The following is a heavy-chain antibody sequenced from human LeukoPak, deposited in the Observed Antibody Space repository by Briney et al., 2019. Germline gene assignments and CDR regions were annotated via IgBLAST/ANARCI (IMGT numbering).Heavy chain of an antibody. Sequence: GRSLRLSCATSGFTFSTYGIHWVRQAPGKGLEWVAAIWPDGSYKYYADSVKGRFTISRDNSKNTVYLQMNTLRDEDTAVYYCARAVGPFDFWGEGTLVTVSS. CDR3: ARAVGPFDF. CDR2: IWPDGSYK. D-gene: IGHD3-16*01. V-gene: IGHV3-33*01. J-gene: IGHJ4*02. CDR1: GFTFSTYG.